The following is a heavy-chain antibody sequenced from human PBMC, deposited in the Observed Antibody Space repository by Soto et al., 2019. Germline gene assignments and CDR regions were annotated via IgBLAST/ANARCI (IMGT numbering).Heavy chain of an antibody. CDR2: IYATGTT. D-gene: IGHD1-1*01. V-gene: IGHV4-4*07. CDR3: VRDGTKTLRDWFDP. Sequence: SETLSLTCTVSGASISGFYWSWIRKSAGKGLEWIGRIYATGTTDDNPSLKSRVMMSVDTSKKQFSLKLRSVTAAGTAVYYCVRDGTKTLRDWFDPWGQGISVTVSS. CDR1: GASISGFY. J-gene: IGHJ5*02.